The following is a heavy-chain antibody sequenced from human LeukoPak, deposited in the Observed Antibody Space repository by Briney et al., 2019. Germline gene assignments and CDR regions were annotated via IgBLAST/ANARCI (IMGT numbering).Heavy chain of an antibody. CDR1: GSSINSNGYY. V-gene: IGHV4-39*07. D-gene: IGHD2-15*01. Sequence: SETLSLTCSVSGSSINSNGYYWTWIRQPRGKGLEWIGEINHSGSTNYNPSLKSRVTISVDTSKNQFSLKLSSVTAADTAVYYCARGDGYCSGGSCCPSDWGQGTLVTVSS. CDR3: ARGDGYCSGGSCCPSD. CDR2: INHSGST. J-gene: IGHJ4*02.